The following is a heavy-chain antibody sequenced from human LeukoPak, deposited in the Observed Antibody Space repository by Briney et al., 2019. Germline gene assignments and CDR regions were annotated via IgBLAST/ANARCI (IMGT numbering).Heavy chain of an antibody. Sequence: SETLSLTCTVSGYSISNGYYWGWIRQPPGKGLEWIGNNYYSGSTYYNPSLKSRVTISVDTSKNQFSLKLSSVTAADTAVYYCARDSSGYYYGGRYDYWGQGTLVTVSS. CDR1: GYSISNGYY. J-gene: IGHJ4*02. D-gene: IGHD3-22*01. CDR3: ARDSSGYYYGGRYDY. CDR2: NYYSGST. V-gene: IGHV4-38-2*02.